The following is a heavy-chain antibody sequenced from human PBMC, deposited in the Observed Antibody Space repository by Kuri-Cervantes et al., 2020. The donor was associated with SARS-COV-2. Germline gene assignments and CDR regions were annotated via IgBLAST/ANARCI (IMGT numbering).Heavy chain of an antibody. CDR3: ARDLRPKAAAGTRNAFDI. D-gene: IGHD6-13*01. CDR1: GGSFSGYY. CDR2: INHSGST. V-gene: IGHV4-34*01. Sequence: SQTLSLTCAVYGGSFSGYYWSWIRQPPGKGLEWIGEINHSGSTTYNPSLTSRVTISVDTSKNQFSLKLSPVTAADTAVYYCARDLRPKAAAGTRNAFDIWGQGTMVTVSS. J-gene: IGHJ3*02.